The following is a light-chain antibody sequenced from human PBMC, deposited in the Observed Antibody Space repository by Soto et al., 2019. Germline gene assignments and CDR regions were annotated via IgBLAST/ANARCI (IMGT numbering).Light chain of an antibody. CDR2: GDI. V-gene: IGLV1-40*01. CDR1: SSNIGAGYN. Sequence: QSVLTQPPSVSGAPGQRVTISCTESSSNIGAGYNVHWYQQLPGTAPKLLIYGDIDRPSGVPDRFSGSKSGTSASLAITGLQAEDEADYYCQSYDSSLRGVLFGGGTKVTVL. J-gene: IGLJ2*01. CDR3: QSYDSSLRGVL.